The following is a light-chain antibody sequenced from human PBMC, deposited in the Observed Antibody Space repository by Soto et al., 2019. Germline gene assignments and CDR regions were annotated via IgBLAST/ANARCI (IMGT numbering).Light chain of an antibody. CDR2: DAS. V-gene: IGKV3-11*01. Sequence: EIVLTQSPATLSLSPGERATLSCRASQSVNSYLAWYQQKPGQAPRLLISDASNRATGIPARFSGSGSGTDFTLTISSLEPEDFAVYYCQQRSNWLLTFGGGTKVEIK. CDR3: QQRSNWLLT. CDR1: QSVNSY. J-gene: IGKJ4*01.